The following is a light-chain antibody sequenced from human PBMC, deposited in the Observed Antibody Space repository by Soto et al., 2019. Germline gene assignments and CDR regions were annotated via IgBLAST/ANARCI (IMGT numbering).Light chain of an antibody. V-gene: IGLV1-47*01. J-gene: IGLJ3*02. CDR3: SAWDGGLSGWV. CDR1: TSNIGSKY. CDR2: RNN. Sequence: QSVLTQPPSASGPPGQRVAIPCSGSTSNIGSKYVYWYQQLPGTAPKLLIYRNNQRPSGVPDRFSGSKSGTSASLAISGLRSEDEADYYCSAWDGGLSGWVLGGGTKLTVI.